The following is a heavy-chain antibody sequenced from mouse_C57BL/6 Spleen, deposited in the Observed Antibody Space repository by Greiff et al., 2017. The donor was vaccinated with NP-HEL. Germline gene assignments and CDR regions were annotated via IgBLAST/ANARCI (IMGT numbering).Heavy chain of an antibody. Sequence: QVHVKQPGAELVKPGASVKLSCKASGYTFTSYWMHWVKQRPGRGLEWIGRIDPNSGGTKYNEKFKSKATLTVDKPSSTAYMQLSSLTSEDSAVYYCARLNVGLRRDYYAMDYWGQGTSVTVSS. V-gene: IGHV1-72*01. D-gene: IGHD2-4*01. CDR3: ARLNVGLRRDYYAMDY. CDR2: IDPNSGGT. CDR1: GYTFTSYW. J-gene: IGHJ4*01.